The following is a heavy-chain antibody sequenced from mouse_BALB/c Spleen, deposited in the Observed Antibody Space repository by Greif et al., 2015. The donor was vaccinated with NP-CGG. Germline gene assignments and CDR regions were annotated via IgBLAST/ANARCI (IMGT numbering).Heavy chain of an antibody. J-gene: IGHJ4*01. CDR2: IYPGDGDN. Sequence: QVQLQQSGAELVRSGSSVTISCKASGYAFSIYWMNWVRQRPGQGLAWIGQIYPGDGDNNYNGKFKSKATLTADKSSSTDHMQHSKLTSEESAVYCCARYDYDYYAMDDCGQGTSITFP. CDR1: GYAFSIYW. V-gene: IGHV1-80*01. CDR3: ARYDYDYYAMDD. D-gene: IGHD2-4*01.